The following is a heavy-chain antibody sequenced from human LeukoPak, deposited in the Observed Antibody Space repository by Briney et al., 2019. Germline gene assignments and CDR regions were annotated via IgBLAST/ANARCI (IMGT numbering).Heavy chain of an antibody. CDR3: ATDISTHYFGS. CDR2: IWYDASNK. V-gene: IGHV3-33*08. CDR1: GFSVSSSC. D-gene: IGHD3-9*01. Sequence: GGSLRLSCAASGFSVSSSCMNWVRQAPGKGLEWMTFIWYDASNKYYAESVKGRFTISRDNSRNTVFLQMNSLRAEDTAIYYCATDISTHYFGSWGQGTLVTVSS. J-gene: IGHJ4*02.